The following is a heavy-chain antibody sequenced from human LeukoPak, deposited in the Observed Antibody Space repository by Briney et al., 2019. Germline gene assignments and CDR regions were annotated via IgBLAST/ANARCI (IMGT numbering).Heavy chain of an antibody. D-gene: IGHD5-24*01. Sequence: PGGSLRLSCAASGFTFSSYWMSWVRQAPGKGLEWVANIKQDGSEKYYVDSVKGRFTISRDNAKNSLYLQMNSLRAEDTAVYYCAGVGDGYYGEYYFDYWGQGTLVTVSS. V-gene: IGHV3-7*03. J-gene: IGHJ4*02. CDR2: IKQDGSEK. CDR3: AGVGDGYYGEYYFDY. CDR1: GFTFSSYW.